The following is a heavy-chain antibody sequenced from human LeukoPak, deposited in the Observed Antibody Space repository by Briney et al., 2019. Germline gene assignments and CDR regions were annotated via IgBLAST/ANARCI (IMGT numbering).Heavy chain of an antibody. V-gene: IGHV3-21*01. CDR1: GFTFSSFS. CDR3: ARIEGSYSYFDY. Sequence: GGSLRLSCAASGFTFSSFSMNWVRQAPGKGREWVSSITSSSGYMYYADSVKGRFTISRDNAKNSLYLQMNSLSAEDTAVYYCARIEGSYSYFDYWGQGTLVTVSS. CDR2: ITSSSGYM. J-gene: IGHJ4*02. D-gene: IGHD1-26*01.